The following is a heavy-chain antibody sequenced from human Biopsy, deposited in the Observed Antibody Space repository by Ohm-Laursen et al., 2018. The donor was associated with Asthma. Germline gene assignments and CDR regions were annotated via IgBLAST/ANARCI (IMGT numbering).Heavy chain of an antibody. CDR1: GFTFGDYW. Sequence: SLRLSCAASGFTFGDYWMSWVRQVPGKGLEWVANIKHDGTEKNHVDSLKGRFTISRDNAKNSLYLQMNSLRAEDTAVYYCARISGHRGYWGQGTLVTVSS. V-gene: IGHV3-7*01. D-gene: IGHD5-12*01. CDR2: IKHDGTEK. J-gene: IGHJ4*02. CDR3: ARISGHRGY.